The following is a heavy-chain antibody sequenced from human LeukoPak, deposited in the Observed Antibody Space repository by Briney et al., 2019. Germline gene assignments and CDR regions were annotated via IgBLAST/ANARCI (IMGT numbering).Heavy chain of an antibody. Sequence: SETLSLTCTVSGVSISSSNSYWGWIRQPPGKGLERIGSIYYSGNTYYNTSLKSQVSISIDTSKNQFSLRLTSVTAADTAVYYCARQTGSGLFTLPGGQGTLVTVSS. J-gene: IGHJ4*02. CDR2: IYYSGNT. CDR1: GVSISSSNSY. D-gene: IGHD3/OR15-3a*01. V-gene: IGHV4-39*01. CDR3: ARQTGSGLFTLP.